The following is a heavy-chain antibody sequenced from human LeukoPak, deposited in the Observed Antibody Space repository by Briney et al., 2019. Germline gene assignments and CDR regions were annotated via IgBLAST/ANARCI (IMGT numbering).Heavy chain of an antibody. CDR1: GGTFSSYA. CDR2: IIPILGIA. CDR3: ARDPPPGSSGYFRDYFDY. J-gene: IGHJ4*02. D-gene: IGHD6-13*01. Sequence: AASVKVSCKASGGTFSSYAISWVRQAPGQGLEWMGRIIPILGIANDAQKFQGRVTITADKSTSTAYMELSSLRSEDTAVYYCARDPPPGSSGYFRDYFDYWGQGTLVTVSS. V-gene: IGHV1-69*04.